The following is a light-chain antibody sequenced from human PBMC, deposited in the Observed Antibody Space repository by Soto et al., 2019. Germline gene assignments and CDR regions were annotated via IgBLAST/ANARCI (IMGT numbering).Light chain of an antibody. CDR1: QGVSCC. J-gene: IGKJ1*01. CDR2: KAS. CDR3: QQYNSYSQT. Sequence: QRTRPLSPLFASVGSRATTPSGPSQGVSCCWAGYQQKPGKAPTLLSYKASSLESGVPSRFSGSGSGTEFTHTISRLQPDDFATYYCQQYNSYSQTCGQGTKVQLK. V-gene: IGKV1-5*03.